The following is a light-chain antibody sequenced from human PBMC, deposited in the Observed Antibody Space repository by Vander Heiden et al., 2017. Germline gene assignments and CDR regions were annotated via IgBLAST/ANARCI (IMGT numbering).Light chain of an antibody. CDR1: QSVSAGY. CDR3: QYDGDSDT. Sequence: ESVLTQSPGTLSLSPGERATLSCRASQSVSAGYLDWYQQKPGLAPRLLIYGASSRANGIPHRFSGSGSATDFTLTSSILETEDFAVYYWQYDGDSDTFGGGTRVEIK. J-gene: IGKJ4*01. CDR2: GAS. V-gene: IGKV3-20*01.